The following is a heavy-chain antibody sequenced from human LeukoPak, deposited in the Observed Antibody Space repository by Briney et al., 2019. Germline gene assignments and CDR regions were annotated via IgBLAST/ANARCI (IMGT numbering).Heavy chain of an antibody. Sequence: SETLSLTCAVYGGSFSGYYWSWLRQPPGKGLEWIGEINHSGSTNYNPSLKSRVTISVDTSKNQFSLKLSSVTAADTAVYYCARRRWQQRGYYFDYWGQGTLVTVAS. CDR3: ARRRWQQRGYYFDY. V-gene: IGHV4-34*01. D-gene: IGHD5-24*01. CDR2: INHSGST. J-gene: IGHJ4*02. CDR1: GGSFSGYY.